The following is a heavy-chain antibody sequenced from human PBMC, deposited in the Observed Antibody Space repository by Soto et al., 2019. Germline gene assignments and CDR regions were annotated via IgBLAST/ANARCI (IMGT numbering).Heavy chain of an antibody. CDR3: ANRRLKVRGVNFCYYYMDV. CDR1: GFTFSSYA. CDR2: ISGSGGST. Sequence: EVQLLESGGGLVQPGGSLRLSCAASGFTFSSYAMSWVRQAPGKGLEWVSAISGSGGSTYYADSVKGRFTISRDNSKNTLYLQMNSLRAEDTAVYYCANRRLKVRGVNFCYYYMDVLGKGTTVTVSS. J-gene: IGHJ6*03. V-gene: IGHV3-23*01. D-gene: IGHD3-10*01.